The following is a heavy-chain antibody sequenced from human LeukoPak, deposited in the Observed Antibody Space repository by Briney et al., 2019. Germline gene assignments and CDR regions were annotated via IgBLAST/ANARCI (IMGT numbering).Heavy chain of an antibody. CDR3: ARSGRGAAGTRYISDF. D-gene: IGHD2-15*01. V-gene: IGHV4-59*01. Sequence: SETLSLTCTVSGDSISGYYWSWVRQPPGKGLEWIGYVFSSGTTNYNPSLKGRVTLLVDTSKNQFSLELSSVTAADTAVYYCARSGRGAAGTRYISDFWGQGTLVTVSS. CDR1: GDSISGYY. J-gene: IGHJ4*02. CDR2: VFSSGTT.